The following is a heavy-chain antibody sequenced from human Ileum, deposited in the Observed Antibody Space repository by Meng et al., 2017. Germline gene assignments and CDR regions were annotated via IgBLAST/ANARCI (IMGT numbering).Heavy chain of an antibody. Sequence: QLQLMQWGAGMLKPSETLSLTCNVYGDSFTDYYWNWIRQPPGKGLEWIGSIGHSGFTYYTPSLKSRVTVSIDTSRNQFSLWLTSVTAADTAVYYCVRSSAWVRTGFDPWGQGTLVTVSS. J-gene: IGHJ5*02. CDR2: IGHSGFT. CDR1: GDSFTDYY. V-gene: IGHV4-34*01. CDR3: VRSSAWVRTGFDP. D-gene: IGHD6-19*01.